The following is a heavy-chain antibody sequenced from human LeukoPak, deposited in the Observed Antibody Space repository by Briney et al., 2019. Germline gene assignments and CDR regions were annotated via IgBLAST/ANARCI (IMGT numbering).Heavy chain of an antibody. CDR1: GGTFSSYA. V-gene: IGHV1-69*13. CDR3: ARDMVRGSLEGAFDI. D-gene: IGHD3-10*01. Sequence: ASVKVSCKASGGTFSSYAISWVRQAPGQGLEWMGGIIPIFGTANYAQKFQGRVTITADESTSTAYMELSSLRSEDTAVYYCARDMVRGSLEGAFDIWGQGTMVTVSS. J-gene: IGHJ3*02. CDR2: IIPIFGTA.